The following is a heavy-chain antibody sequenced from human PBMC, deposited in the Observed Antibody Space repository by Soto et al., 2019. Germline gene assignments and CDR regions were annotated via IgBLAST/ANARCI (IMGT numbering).Heavy chain of an antibody. D-gene: IGHD3-10*02. J-gene: IGHJ6*02. Sequence: ASVKVSCKASGYTFTGYYMHWVRQAPGQGLEWMGWINPNSGGTNYAQKLQGWVTMTRDTSISTAYMELSRLRSDDTAVYYFAIYMLESHYCGMDVWGQGTT. CDR2: INPNSGGT. V-gene: IGHV1-2*04. CDR1: GYTFTGYY. CDR3: AIYMLESHYCGMDV.